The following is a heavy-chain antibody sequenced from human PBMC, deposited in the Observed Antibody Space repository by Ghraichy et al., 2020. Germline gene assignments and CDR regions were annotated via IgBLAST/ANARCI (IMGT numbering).Heavy chain of an antibody. Sequence: ASVKVSCKASGYTFTGYYMHWVRQAPGQGLEWMGRINPNSGGTNYAQKFQGRVTMTRDTSISTAYMELSRLRSDDTAVYYCARDGDQLLRPKGHYYYYMDVWGKGTTVTVSS. V-gene: IGHV1-2*06. CDR3: ARDGDQLLRPKGHYYYYMDV. J-gene: IGHJ6*03. CDR1: GYTFTGYY. D-gene: IGHD2-2*01. CDR2: INPNSGGT.